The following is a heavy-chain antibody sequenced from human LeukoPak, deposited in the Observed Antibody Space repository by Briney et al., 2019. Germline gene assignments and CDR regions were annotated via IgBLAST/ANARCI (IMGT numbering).Heavy chain of an antibody. CDR1: GFTFSSYA. J-gene: IGHJ4*02. Sequence: GGSLRLSCAASGFTFSSYAMSWVRQAPGKVLEGVSAISGSGGSTYYADSVKGGFTISRDNSKNTLYLQMNSLRAEDTAVYYCSYYYDSSGDLRNWGQGTLVTVSS. CDR2: ISGSGGST. CDR3: SYYYDSSGDLRN. D-gene: IGHD3-22*01. V-gene: IGHV3-23*01.